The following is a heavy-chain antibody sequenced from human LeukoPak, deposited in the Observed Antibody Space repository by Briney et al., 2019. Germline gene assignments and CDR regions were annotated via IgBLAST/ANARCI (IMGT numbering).Heavy chain of an antibody. Sequence: GGSLRLSCAASGFTVSSNYMSWVRQAPGKGLEWVSVIYSGGSTYYADSVKGRFTISRDNSKNTLYLQMNSLRAEDTAVYYCARSSQLLFFDYWGQGTLVTVSS. CDR2: IYSGGST. CDR3: ARSSQLLFFDY. J-gene: IGHJ4*02. CDR1: GFTVSSNY. V-gene: IGHV3-53*01. D-gene: IGHD2-2*01.